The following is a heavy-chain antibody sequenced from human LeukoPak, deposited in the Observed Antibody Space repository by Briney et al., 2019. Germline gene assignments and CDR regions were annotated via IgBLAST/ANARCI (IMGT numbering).Heavy chain of an antibody. CDR2: IIRILGIA. V-gene: IGHV1-69*04. Sequence: SVKVSCKASGGTFSSYAISWVRQAPGQGLEWMGRIIRILGIANYAQKFQGRVTITADKSTSTAYMELSSLRSEDTAVYYCARDAGYYGSGSYSYYYYDMDVWGQGTTVTVSS. CDR1: GGTFSSYA. J-gene: IGHJ6*02. D-gene: IGHD3-10*01. CDR3: ARDAGYYGSGSYSYYYYDMDV.